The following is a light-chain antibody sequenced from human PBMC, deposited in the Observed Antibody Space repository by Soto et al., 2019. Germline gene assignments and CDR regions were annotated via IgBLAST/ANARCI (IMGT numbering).Light chain of an antibody. V-gene: IGKV3-20*01. J-gene: IGKJ1*01. CDR3: QQYGSSPWT. Sequence: EIVLTQSPGTLSLSPGERATLSCRASQSVSSSYLAWYQQKPDQAPRLLIYGASSRATGIPDRFSGSGSGTDFSLTISRLEPEDCAVYYCQQYGSSPWTFGQGTKVEIK. CDR2: GAS. CDR1: QSVSSSY.